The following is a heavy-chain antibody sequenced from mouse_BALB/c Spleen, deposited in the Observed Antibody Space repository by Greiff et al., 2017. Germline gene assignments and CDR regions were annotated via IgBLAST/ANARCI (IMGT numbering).Heavy chain of an antibody. D-gene: IGHD2-3*01. CDR2: IYPSDSYT. V-gene: IGHV1-69*02. J-gene: IGHJ2*01. CDR3: TREGGYYDY. CDR1: GYSFTDYN. Sequence: QVQLQQSGPELVKPGASVKVSCKASGYSFTDYNMYWVKQRPGQGLEWIGNIYPSDSYTNYNQKFKDKATLTVDKSSSTAYMQLSSPTSEDSAVYYCTREGGYYDYWGQGTTLTVSS.